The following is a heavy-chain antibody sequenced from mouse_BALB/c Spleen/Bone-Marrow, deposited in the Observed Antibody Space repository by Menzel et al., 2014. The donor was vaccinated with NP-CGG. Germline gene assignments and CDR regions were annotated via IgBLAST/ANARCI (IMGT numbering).Heavy chain of an antibody. J-gene: IGHJ1*01. CDR2: IYPGDGDT. V-gene: IGHV1-80*01. CDR1: GHAFSSYW. Sequence: QVQLQQPGAELVRPGSSVKISCKASGHAFSSYWMNWVKQRPGQGLEWIGQIYPGDGDTNYNGKFKGKATLTADKSSSTAYMQLSSLTSEDSAVYFCARRVYGNYWYFDVWGAGTTVTVSS. CDR3: ARRVYGNYWYFDV. D-gene: IGHD2-1*01.